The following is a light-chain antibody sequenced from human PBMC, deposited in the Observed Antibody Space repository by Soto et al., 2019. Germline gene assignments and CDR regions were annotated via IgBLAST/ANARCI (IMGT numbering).Light chain of an antibody. J-gene: IGKJ1*01. CDR3: QQSYSTSWT. V-gene: IGKV1-39*01. CDR2: AAS. Sequence: DIQMTQSPSSLSASVGDRVTITCQASESISSYLHWYQQKPGKAPKLLXYAASSXXXGLPSRFSGSGSGTDLTLTISSLLPDDFATYYCQQSYSTSWTFGQGTKVDIK. CDR1: ESISSY.